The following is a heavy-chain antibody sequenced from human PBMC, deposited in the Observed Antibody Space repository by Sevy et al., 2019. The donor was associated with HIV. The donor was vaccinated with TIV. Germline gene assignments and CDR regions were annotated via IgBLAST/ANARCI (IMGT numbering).Heavy chain of an antibody. D-gene: IGHD6-13*01. J-gene: IGHJ4*02. CDR2: ISYDGSNK. CDR3: ARAPGAVIAAGPYDLDY. CDR1: GFTFSSHA. V-gene: IGHV3-30*04. Sequence: GGSLRLSCAAPGFTFSSHAMHWVRQAPGKGLEWMTIISYDGSNKNHADSVKGRFTISRDNSKNTLYLQMNSLRPEDTAVYYCARAPGAVIAAGPYDLDYWGQGTLVTVSS.